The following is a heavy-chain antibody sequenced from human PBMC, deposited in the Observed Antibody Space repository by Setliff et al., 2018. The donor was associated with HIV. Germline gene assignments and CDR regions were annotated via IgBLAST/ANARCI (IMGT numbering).Heavy chain of an antibody. CDR2: IKQDGSEK. D-gene: IGHD3-10*01. CDR3: ARGILLLFGELSLNDAFDI. V-gene: IGHV3-7*04. Sequence: TGGSLRLSCVASGFTFSNYWMRWVRQAPGKGLEWVANIKQDGSEKYYVDSVKGRSTISRDNAKNSLYLQMNSLRAEDTAVYYCARGILLLFGELSLNDAFDIWGQGTMVTVSS. J-gene: IGHJ3*02. CDR1: GFTFSNYW.